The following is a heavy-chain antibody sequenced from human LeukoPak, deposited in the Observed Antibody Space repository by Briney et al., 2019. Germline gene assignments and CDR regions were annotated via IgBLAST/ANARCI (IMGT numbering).Heavy chain of an antibody. CDR2: INAGNGNT. J-gene: IGHJ4*02. CDR1: GYTFTSYA. D-gene: IGHD3-10*01. CDR3: ARGRLITMVRGAITFDY. V-gene: IGHV1-3*01. Sequence: ASVKVSCKASGYTFTSYAMHWVRQAPGQRLEWMGWINAGNGNTKYSQKFQGRVTIARDTSASTAYMELSSLRSEDTAVYYCARGRLITMVRGAITFDYWGQGTLVTVSS.